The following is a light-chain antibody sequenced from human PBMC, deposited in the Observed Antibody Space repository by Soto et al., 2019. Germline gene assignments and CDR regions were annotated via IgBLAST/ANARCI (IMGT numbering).Light chain of an antibody. CDR1: QSISKW. Sequence: DIQMTQSPSTLSASVGDRVTITCRATQSISKWLAWYQQKPGKAPKLLIYEASSLDSGVPSRFSGSGSGTEFSLTISSLQPDDFATYDCQHQSYSLGQGTRLEIK. CDR3: QHQSYS. CDR2: EAS. J-gene: IGKJ2*03. V-gene: IGKV1-5*03.